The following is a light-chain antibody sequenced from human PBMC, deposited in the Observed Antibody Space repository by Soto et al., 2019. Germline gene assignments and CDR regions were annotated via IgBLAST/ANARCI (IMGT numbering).Light chain of an antibody. V-gene: IGLV2-14*01. Sequence: QSVLTQPASVSGSPGQSITISCTGTRSDVGGYNYVSWYQQHPGKAPKLMIYEVSNRPSGVSNRFSGSMSGNTASLTISGLQAEDEADYYCSSYTSRSTLVFGGGTKLTVL. CDR3: SSYTSRSTLV. J-gene: IGLJ3*02. CDR1: RSDVGGYNY. CDR2: EVS.